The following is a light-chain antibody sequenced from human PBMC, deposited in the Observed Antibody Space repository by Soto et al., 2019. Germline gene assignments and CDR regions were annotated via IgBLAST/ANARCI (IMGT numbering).Light chain of an antibody. CDR1: HTISSW. V-gene: IGKV1-5*03. J-gene: IGKJ4*02. Sequence: DIQMTQSPSTLSGSVGDRVTVTCMASHTISSWLAWYQQKPGKAPKLLIYKASTLKSGVPSRFSGSGSGTEFTLTISSLQSEDFAVYSCQQYNNLPLTFGGGTKVDIK. CDR3: QQYNNLPLT. CDR2: KAS.